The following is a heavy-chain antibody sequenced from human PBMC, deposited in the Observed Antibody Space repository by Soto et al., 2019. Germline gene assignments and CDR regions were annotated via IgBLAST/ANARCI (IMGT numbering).Heavy chain of an antibody. CDR3: ASETYSYVYDY. J-gene: IGHJ4*02. V-gene: IGHV5-10-1*01. D-gene: IGHD5-18*01. Sequence: GESLKISCKGSGYSFTSYWISWVRQMPGKGLEWMGRIDPSDSYTNYSPSFQGHVTISADKSISTAYLQWSSLKASDTAMYYCASETYSYVYDYWAQRTLVTVSS. CDR1: GYSFTSYW. CDR2: IDPSDSYT.